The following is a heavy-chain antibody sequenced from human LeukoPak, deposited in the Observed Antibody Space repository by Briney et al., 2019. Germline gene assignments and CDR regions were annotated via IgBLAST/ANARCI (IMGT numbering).Heavy chain of an antibody. CDR2: ISWNSGSI. V-gene: IGHV3-9*01. Sequence: GGSLRLSCAASGFTFDDYAMHWVRQAPGKGLEWVSGISWNSGSIGYADSVKGRFTISRDNAKISLYLQMNSLRAEDTALYYCAKVGAIAKGSYYSDYWGQGTLVTVSS. J-gene: IGHJ4*02. D-gene: IGHD4-17*01. CDR1: GFTFDDYA. CDR3: AKVGAIAKGSYYSDY.